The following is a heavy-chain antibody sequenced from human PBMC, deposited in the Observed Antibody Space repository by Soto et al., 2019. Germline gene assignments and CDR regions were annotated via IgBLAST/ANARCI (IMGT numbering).Heavy chain of an antibody. D-gene: IGHD2-21*02. CDR3: AREQCGGDCPDGGWFDP. V-gene: IGHV1-69*08. CDR2: IIPILGIE. Sequence: QVQLVQSGAEVKKPGSSVKVSCKASGGTFSSDTISWVRQAPGQGLEWMGRIIPILGIENYAQKFQGRVTISADISTSTAYMELSSLRSEDTAMYYCAREQCGGDCPDGGWFDPWGQGTLVTVSS. J-gene: IGHJ5*02. CDR1: GGTFSSDT.